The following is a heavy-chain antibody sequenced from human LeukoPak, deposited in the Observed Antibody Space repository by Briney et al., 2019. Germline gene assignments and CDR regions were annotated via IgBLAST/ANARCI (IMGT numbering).Heavy chain of an antibody. V-gene: IGHV3-53*01. J-gene: IGHJ4*02. CDR2: IYSGGST. D-gene: IGHD1-26*01. CDR1: GFTVSSNY. Sequence: GGSLRLSCAASGFTVSSNYMTWVRQAPGKGLEWVSIIYSGGSTSYADSVKGRFTNSRDNSKNTLYLQMNSLRAEDTAVYYCARDVVGATYFDWGQGTLVTVSS. CDR3: ARDVVGATYFD.